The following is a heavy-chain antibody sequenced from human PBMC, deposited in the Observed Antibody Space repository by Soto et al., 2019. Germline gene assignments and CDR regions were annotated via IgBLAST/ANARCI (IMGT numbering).Heavy chain of an antibody. D-gene: IGHD2-15*01. CDR2: IYHSEST. Sequence: QLQLQESGSGLVKPSQTLSLTCAVSGGSISSGGYSWSWIRQPPGKGLEWIGYIYHSESTYYNPSLKSRVTISVDRSKNEFSLKLSSVTAADTAVYYCARDRGWSADYYYYYGMDVWGQGTTVTVSS. CDR3: ARDRGWSADYYYYYGMDV. J-gene: IGHJ6*02. CDR1: GGSISSGGYS. V-gene: IGHV4-30-2*01.